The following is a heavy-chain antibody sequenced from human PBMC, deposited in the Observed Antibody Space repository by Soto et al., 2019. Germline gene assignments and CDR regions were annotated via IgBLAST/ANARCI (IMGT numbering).Heavy chain of an antibody. J-gene: IGHJ3*01. CDR2: IIPIFGTA. Sequence: QVQLVQSGAEVKKPGSSVKVSCKASGGTFSSYAISWVRQAPGQGLEWMGGIIPIFGTANYAQKFQGRDTITAEEFTSTAYMELSSLRSEDTGVYYCARVTRGSGSYYNWEYAFDFWGQGTMVTVSS. CDR1: GGTFSSYA. V-gene: IGHV1-69*01. CDR3: ARVTRGSGSYYNWEYAFDF. D-gene: IGHD3-10*01.